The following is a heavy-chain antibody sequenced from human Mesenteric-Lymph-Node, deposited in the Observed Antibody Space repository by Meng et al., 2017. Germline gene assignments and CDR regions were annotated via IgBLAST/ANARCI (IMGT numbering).Heavy chain of an antibody. CDR3: ARVGALYFSSGYDYDLDYFDY. Sequence: GESLKISCAASGFPFSIFEMNWVRRAPGKGLEWVSYISGSGSAIYYADSVKGRFTISRDNAKTSLYLQMNSLRAEDTAVYYCARVGALYFSSGYDYDLDYFDYWGQGTLVTVSS. CDR2: ISGSGSAI. V-gene: IGHV3-48*03. CDR1: GFPFSIFE. D-gene: IGHD5-12*01. J-gene: IGHJ4*02.